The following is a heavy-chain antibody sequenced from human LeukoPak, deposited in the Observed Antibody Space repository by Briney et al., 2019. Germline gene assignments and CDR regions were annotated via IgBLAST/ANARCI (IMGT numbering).Heavy chain of an antibody. CDR1: GFTFSRYA. J-gene: IGHJ5*02. CDR3: AKDIRGSGNYGWFDP. V-gene: IGHV3-23*01. Sequence: GGPLRLFCVPSGFTFSRYALRWVRQAPGKGLQWVSANSDGGGNTYYVDSVRGRFTISRDNSKSTLYLQMNSLRAEDTAVYYCAKDIRGSGNYGWFDPWGQGTLVTVSS. CDR2: NSDGGGNT. D-gene: IGHD3-10*01.